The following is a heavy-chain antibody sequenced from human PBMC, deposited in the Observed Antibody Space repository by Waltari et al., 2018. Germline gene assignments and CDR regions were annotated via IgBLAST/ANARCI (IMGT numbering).Heavy chain of an antibody. J-gene: IGHJ4*02. Sequence: QLQLQESGPGLVKPSETLSLTCTVPGGSISSSSYYWGWNRQPPGKGLEGMGSIYYSGSTYYNPALKMRVTIAVDTSKSQFSLKLSSVTAADAAVYYCARSTSSYDYGDHHVLFDYWGQGTLVTVSS. V-gene: IGHV4-39*07. D-gene: IGHD4-17*01. CDR1: GGSISSSSYY. CDR2: IYYSGST. CDR3: ARSTSSYDYGDHHVLFDY.